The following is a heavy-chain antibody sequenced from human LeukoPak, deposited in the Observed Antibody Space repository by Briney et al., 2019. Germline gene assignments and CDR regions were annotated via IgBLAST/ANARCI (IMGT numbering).Heavy chain of an antibody. CDR2: IYYSGST. D-gene: IGHD1-14*01. CDR3: ARALNPYYYYMDV. CDR1: GGSISSYY. V-gene: IGHV4-59*01. J-gene: IGHJ6*03. Sequence: PSEALSLTCTVSGGSISSYYWSWIRQPPGKGLEWLGYIYYSGSTNYKPSLKSRVTISVDTSKNQFSLELSSVTAADTAVYYCARALNPYYYYMDVWGKGTTVTVSS.